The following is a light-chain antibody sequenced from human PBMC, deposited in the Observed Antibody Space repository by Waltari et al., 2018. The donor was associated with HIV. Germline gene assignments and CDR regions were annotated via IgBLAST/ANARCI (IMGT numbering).Light chain of an antibody. CDR1: IRDVGNYKL. CDR2: EVR. V-gene: IGLV2-23*02. Sequence: QSALTQPASVSGSPGQSITISCTGTIRDVGNYKLVSWYQQHPGNAPKVLIYEVRQRTSVVSYRFSGSKSGNTASLTISGLQAEDEAHYYCCSYAGSSTLVFGGGTKLTVL. J-gene: IGLJ3*02. CDR3: CSYAGSSTLV.